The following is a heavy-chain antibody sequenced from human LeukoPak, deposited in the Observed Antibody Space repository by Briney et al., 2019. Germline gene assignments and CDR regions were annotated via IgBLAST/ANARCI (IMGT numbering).Heavy chain of an antibody. D-gene: IGHD1-26*01. J-gene: IGHJ4*02. Sequence: SETLSLTCTVSGNSISSGYYWTWIRQPPGKGLEWIGYIYYSGSTNYNPSLKSRVTISVDTSKNQFSLKLTSVTAADTAVYYCARGVNSGYFDYCGQGTLVTVSS. CDR2: IYYSGST. CDR3: ARGVNSGYFDY. V-gene: IGHV4-61*01. CDR1: GNSISSGYY.